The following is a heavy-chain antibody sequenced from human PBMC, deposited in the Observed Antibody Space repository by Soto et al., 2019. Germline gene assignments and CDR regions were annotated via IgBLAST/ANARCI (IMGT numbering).Heavy chain of an antibody. CDR3: AKATYSGPLDY. CDR1: GFTFSSYG. Sequence: QVQLVESGGGVVQPGRSLRLSCAASGFTFSSYGMHWVRQAPGKGLEWVAVISYDGSNKYYADSVKGRFTISRDNSKNALYLQMNSLRAEDTAVEYGAKATYSGPLDYWGQGALVTVSS. J-gene: IGHJ4*02. V-gene: IGHV3-30*18. CDR2: ISYDGSNK. D-gene: IGHD2-15*01.